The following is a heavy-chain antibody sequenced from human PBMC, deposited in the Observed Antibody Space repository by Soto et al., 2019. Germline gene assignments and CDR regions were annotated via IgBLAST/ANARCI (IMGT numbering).Heavy chain of an antibody. CDR2: MNPNSGNT. CDR1: GYTFTSYD. D-gene: IGHD6-6*01. CDR3: AREYSSSSDYYYYGMDV. Sequence: QVQLVQSGAEVKKPGASVKVSCKASGYTFTSYDINWVRQATGQGLEWMGWMNPNSGNTGYAQKFQGRVTMTRNTSISTAYIELSSLRSEDKAVYYCAREYSSSSDYYYYGMDVWGQGTTVTVSS. V-gene: IGHV1-8*01. J-gene: IGHJ6*02.